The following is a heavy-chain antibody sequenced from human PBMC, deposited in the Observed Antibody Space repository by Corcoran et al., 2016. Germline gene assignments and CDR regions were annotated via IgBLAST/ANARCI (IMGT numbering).Heavy chain of an antibody. CDR3: ARSSPSGELPPPFDY. J-gene: IGHJ4*02. CDR1: GGSISSYY. CDR2: IYYSGST. D-gene: IGHD1-26*01. Sequence: QVQLQESGPGLVKPSETLSLTCTVSGGSISSYYWSWIRQPPGKGLEWIGYIYYSGSTNYNPSLKSRVTISVDTSKNQFSLKLSSVTAADTAVYYCARSSPSGELPPPFDYWGQGTLVTVSS. V-gene: IGHV4-59*01.